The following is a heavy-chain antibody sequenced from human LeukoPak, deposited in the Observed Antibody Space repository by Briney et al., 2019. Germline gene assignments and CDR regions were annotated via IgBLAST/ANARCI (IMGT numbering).Heavy chain of an antibody. CDR2: IKQDGSEK. CDR3: GRGGEHDYGDYNWFDP. D-gene: IGHD4-17*01. V-gene: IGHV3-7*01. J-gene: IGHJ5*02. CDR1: GFTFSSYW. Sequence: GGSLRLSCAASGFTFSSYWMSWVRQAPGKGLEWVANIKQDGSEKYYVDSVKGRFTISRDNAKNSLYLQMNSLRAEDTAVYYCGRGGEHDYGDYNWFDPWGQGTLVTVSS.